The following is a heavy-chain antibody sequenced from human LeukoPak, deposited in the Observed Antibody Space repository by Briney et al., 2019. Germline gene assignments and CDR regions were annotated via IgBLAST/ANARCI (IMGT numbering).Heavy chain of an antibody. V-gene: IGHV3-23*01. Sequence: GRSLRLSCAASGFTFSSYAMSWVRQAPGEGLEWVSAISGSGGSTYYADSVKGRFTISRDNSKNTLYLQMNSLRAEDTAVYYCAKDRRSGKGSSWYNGMDVWGQGTTVTVSS. D-gene: IGHD6-13*01. CDR2: ISGSGGST. CDR1: GFTFSSYA. J-gene: IGHJ6*02. CDR3: AKDRRSGKGSSWYNGMDV.